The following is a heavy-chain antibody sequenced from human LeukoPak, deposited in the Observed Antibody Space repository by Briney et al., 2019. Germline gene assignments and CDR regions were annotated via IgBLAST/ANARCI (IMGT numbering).Heavy chain of an antibody. J-gene: IGHJ4*02. D-gene: IGHD5-12*01. CDR1: GYTFTSYD. CDR3: ARSPKGELRDSGYDHGFDY. Sequence: ASVTVSCKASGYTFTSYDINWVRQATGQGLEWMGWMNPNSGNTGYAQKFQGRVTMTRNTSISTAYMGLSSLRSEDTAVYYCARSPKGELRDSGYDHGFDYWGQGTLVTVSS. CDR2: MNPNSGNT. V-gene: IGHV1-8*01.